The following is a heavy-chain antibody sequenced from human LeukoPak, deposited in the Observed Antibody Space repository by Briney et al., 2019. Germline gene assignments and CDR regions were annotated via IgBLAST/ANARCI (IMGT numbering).Heavy chain of an antibody. CDR3: ARGADNWNYDNFDY. D-gene: IGHD1-7*01. J-gene: IGHJ4*02. V-gene: IGHV6-1*01. Sequence: ASQTLSLTCAISGDSVSSNSAAWNWIRQSPSRGLEWLGRTYYRSKWYNDYAVSVKSRITINSDTSKNQFSLQLNSVTPEDTAVYYCARGADNWNYDNFDYWGQGTLVTVSS. CDR1: GDSVSSNSAA. CDR2: TYYRSKWYN.